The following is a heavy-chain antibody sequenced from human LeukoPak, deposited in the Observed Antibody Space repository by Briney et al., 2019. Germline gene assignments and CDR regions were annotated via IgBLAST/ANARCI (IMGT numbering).Heavy chain of an antibody. J-gene: IGHJ4*02. D-gene: IGHD3-22*01. CDR1: GDSIGSYY. CDR3: ARSFDGSSGYYYFDY. CDR2: IYYSGGT. V-gene: IGHV4-59*08. Sequence: SETLSLTCTVSGDSIGSYYWSWIRQTPGKGLEWIGYIYYSGGTNYNPFLKSRVTISVDTSKNQFSLKLSSVTAADTAVYYCARSFDGSSGYYYFDYWGQGTLVTVSS.